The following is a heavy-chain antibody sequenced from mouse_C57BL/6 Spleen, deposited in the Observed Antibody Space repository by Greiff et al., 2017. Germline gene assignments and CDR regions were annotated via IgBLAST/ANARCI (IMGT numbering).Heavy chain of an antibody. CDR2: INPYNGGT. Sequence: EVQLQQSGPVLVKPGASVKMSCKASGYTFTDYYMNWVKQSHGKSLEWIGVINPYNGGTSYNQKFKGKATLTVDKSSSTAYMELNSLTSEDSAVYYCARGGELGPLFAYWGQGTLVTVSA. D-gene: IGHD4-1*01. J-gene: IGHJ3*01. V-gene: IGHV1-19*01. CDR3: ARGGELGPLFAY. CDR1: GYTFTDYY.